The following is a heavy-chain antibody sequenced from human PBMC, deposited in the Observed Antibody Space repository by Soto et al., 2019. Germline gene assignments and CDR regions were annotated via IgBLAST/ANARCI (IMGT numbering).Heavy chain of an antibody. CDR1: ADSISSYY. D-gene: IGHD5-12*01. Sequence: QVQLQVSGPDLVKPSETLSLTCTVSADSISSYYWSWIRQPPGKGLEWIGYIYYSGSTNYNPSLTSRVTISLDTSKNQFSLKLSSVTAADTAVYYCAVRRDGYNYGFDYWGQGTLVTVSS. CDR2: IYYSGST. J-gene: IGHJ4*02. V-gene: IGHV4-59*01. CDR3: AVRRDGYNYGFDY.